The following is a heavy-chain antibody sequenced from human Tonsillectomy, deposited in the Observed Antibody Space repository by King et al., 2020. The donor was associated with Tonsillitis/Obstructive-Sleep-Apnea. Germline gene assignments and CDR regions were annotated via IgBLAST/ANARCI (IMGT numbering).Heavy chain of an antibody. CDR2: IYPGDSDT. Sequence: QLVQSGAEVKKPGESLKISCKGSGYSFTSYWIGWVRQMPGKGLEWMGIIYPGDSDTRYSPSFQGQVTISADKSISTAYLQWSSLRASDTAMYYCARCPYNWNYVDAFDIWGQGTMVTVSS. CDR3: ARCPYNWNYVDAFDI. CDR1: GYSFTSYW. V-gene: IGHV5-51*01. J-gene: IGHJ3*02. D-gene: IGHD1-7*01.